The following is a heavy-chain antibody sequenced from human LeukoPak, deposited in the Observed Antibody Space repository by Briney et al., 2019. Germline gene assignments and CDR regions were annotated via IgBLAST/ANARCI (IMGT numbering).Heavy chain of an antibody. D-gene: IGHD4-17*01. J-gene: IGHJ2*01. CDR3: AREGSPYGDYGLVWYFDL. CDR1: GYTFTGYY. V-gene: IGHV1-2*02. CDR2: INPNSGGT. Sequence: ASVKVSCKASGYTFTGYYMHWVRQAPGQGLEWMGWINPNSGGTNYAQKFQGRVTMTRDTSISTAYMELSRLRSDDTAVYYCAREGSPYGDYGLVWYFDLWGRGTLVTVSS.